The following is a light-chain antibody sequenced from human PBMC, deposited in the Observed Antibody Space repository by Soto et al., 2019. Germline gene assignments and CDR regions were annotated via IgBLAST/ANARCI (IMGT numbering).Light chain of an antibody. CDR1: QSVSRNY. CDR3: QQYDFLPLT. Sequence: EVVLTQSPGTLSLSPGDRATPSCRASQSVSRNYLAWYQQKPGQTPRLLIFGASNRAADIPARFSASGSGTDFTLTISGLEPDDFAVYYCQQYDFLPLTFGGGTRL. V-gene: IGKV3-20*01. CDR2: GAS. J-gene: IGKJ4*01.